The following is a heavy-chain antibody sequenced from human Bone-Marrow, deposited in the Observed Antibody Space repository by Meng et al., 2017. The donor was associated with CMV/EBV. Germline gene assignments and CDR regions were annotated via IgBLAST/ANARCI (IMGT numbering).Heavy chain of an antibody. CDR2: IYYSWST. D-gene: IGHD1-1*01. Sequence: SETLSLTCSVPDGSISSSSYYWGWIRQPPGNGLEWIGSIYYSWSTYYNPSLKSRIPISVDTSKNQFSLKQTSVTAADTAGYYCAGHGNYWDANWFDPWCQGTLVTVSS. CDR3: AGHGNYWDANWFDP. CDR1: DGSISSSSYY. V-gene: IGHV4-39*01. J-gene: IGHJ5*02.